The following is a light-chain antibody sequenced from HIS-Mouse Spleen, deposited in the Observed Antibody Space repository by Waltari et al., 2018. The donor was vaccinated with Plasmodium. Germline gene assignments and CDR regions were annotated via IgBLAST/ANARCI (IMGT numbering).Light chain of an antibody. V-gene: IGLV3-1*01. CDR2: EDS. CDR1: ALPKKY. CDR3: QAWDSSTVV. Sequence: SYELTQPPSVSVSPGQTARITCSGDALPKKYAYWYQKKSGQAPVLVIYEDSKRPSGIPERFAGSNSGNTATLTISGTQAMDEADYYCQAWDSSTVVFGGGTKLTVL. J-gene: IGLJ2*01.